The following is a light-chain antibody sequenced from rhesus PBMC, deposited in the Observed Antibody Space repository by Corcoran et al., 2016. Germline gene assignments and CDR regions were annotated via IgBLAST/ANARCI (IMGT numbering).Light chain of an antibody. CDR3: QQHHSYPFT. CDR1: QGISNY. CDR2: SAS. J-gene: IGKJ3*01. Sequence: DIQMTQSPSSLSASVGDTVTITCRASQGISNYLAWYQQKPGKAQKLLIYSASNLESGVPSRVSGSGTGPDFTPTISSLQPENFATYSCQQHHSYPFTFGPATKLDIK. V-gene: IGKV1S14*01.